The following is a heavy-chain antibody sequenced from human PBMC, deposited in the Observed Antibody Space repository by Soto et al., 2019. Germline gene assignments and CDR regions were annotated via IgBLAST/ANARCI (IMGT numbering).Heavy chain of an antibody. CDR3: AKDANPDLYYYYYMDV. V-gene: IGHV3-23*01. CDR2: ISGSGGRT. CDR1: GFTFSSRA. J-gene: IGHJ6*03. Sequence: GGSLRLSCAASGFTFSSRAMSWVRQGPGKGLEWVSAISGSGGRTYYADSVKGRFTISRDNSKNTLYLQVNSLRAEDTAVYYCAKDANPDLYYYYYMDVWGKGTTVTVSS.